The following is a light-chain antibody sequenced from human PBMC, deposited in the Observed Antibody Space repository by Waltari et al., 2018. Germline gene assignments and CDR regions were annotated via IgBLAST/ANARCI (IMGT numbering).Light chain of an antibody. CDR2: DVS. CDR1: SRDIGTYNY. Sequence: HSALTQPAPVSGSPGQSITISCTGSSRDIGTYNYVSWYPQHPGKAPKPMIFDVSNRPSGVSNRFSGSKSGNTASLTISGLQAEDEADYYCSSYISSDTLELFGGGTSLTVL. J-gene: IGLJ2*01. CDR3: SSYISSDTLEL. V-gene: IGLV2-14*03.